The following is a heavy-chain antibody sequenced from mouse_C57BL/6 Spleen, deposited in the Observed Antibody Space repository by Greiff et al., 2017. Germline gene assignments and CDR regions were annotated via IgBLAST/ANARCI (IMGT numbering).Heavy chain of an antibody. Sequence: VQLQQPGAELVKPGASVKLSCKASGYTFTSYWMQWVKQRPGQGLEWIGEIDPSDSYTNYTQKFKGKATLTVDTSSSTAYMQLSSLTSEDSAVYYGARGYYYGSSPWFAYWGQGTLVTVSA. V-gene: IGHV1-50*01. J-gene: IGHJ3*01. CDR1: GYTFTSYW. CDR2: IDPSDSYT. CDR3: ARGYYYGSSPWFAY. D-gene: IGHD1-1*01.